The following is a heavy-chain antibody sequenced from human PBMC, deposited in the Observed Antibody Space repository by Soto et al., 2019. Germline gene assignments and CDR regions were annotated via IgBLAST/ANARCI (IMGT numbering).Heavy chain of an antibody. Sequence: QVQLVESGGGVVQPGRSLRLSCAASGFTFSSYGMHWVRQAPGKGLEWVEVIWYDGSNKYYADSVKGRFTISRDNSKNTLYLQMNSLRAEDTAVYYCARDVGQQLVQHYYYYYGMDVWGQGTTVTVSS. J-gene: IGHJ6*02. CDR3: ARDVGQQLVQHYYYYYGMDV. D-gene: IGHD6-13*01. V-gene: IGHV3-33*01. CDR2: IWYDGSNK. CDR1: GFTFSSYG.